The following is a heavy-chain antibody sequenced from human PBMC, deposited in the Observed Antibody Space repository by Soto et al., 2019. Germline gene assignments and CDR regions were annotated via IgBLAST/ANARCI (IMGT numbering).Heavy chain of an antibody. D-gene: IGHD2-15*01. Sequence: QVQLVQSGAEVKKPGSSVKVSCKASRGTFSSYTISWVRQAPGQGLEWMGRIIPLLGIAKYAQKFQGRVTITADKTTSTAYMELSSLRSEDTDVYYCADLVVDDTGVDVWGQGTKVTVSS. CDR3: ADLVVDDTGVDV. J-gene: IGHJ6*02. CDR1: RGTFSSYT. V-gene: IGHV1-69*02. CDR2: IIPLLGIA.